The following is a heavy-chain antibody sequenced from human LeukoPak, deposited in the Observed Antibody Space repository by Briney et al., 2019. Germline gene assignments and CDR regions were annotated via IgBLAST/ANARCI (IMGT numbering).Heavy chain of an antibody. CDR2: IIPIFGTA. D-gene: IGHD5-24*01. Sequence: SVNISCTASGGTLSSYAISWVRQAPGQGLEWMGGIIPIFGTANYAQKFQGRVTITTDESTSTAYMELSSLRSEDTAVYYCVRGVVEMATTYYFDYWGQGTLVTVYS. J-gene: IGHJ4*02. CDR3: VRGVVEMATTYYFDY. CDR1: GGTLSSYA. V-gene: IGHV1-69*05.